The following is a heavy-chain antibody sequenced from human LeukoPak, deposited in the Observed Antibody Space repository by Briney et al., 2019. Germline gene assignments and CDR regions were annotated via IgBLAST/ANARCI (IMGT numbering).Heavy chain of an antibody. D-gene: IGHD3-22*01. V-gene: IGHV3-23*01. Sequence: GGSLRLSCAASGFTFTNYAMSWVRQAPGKGLEWVSTISGSGSNTYYADSVKGRFTISRDNSKSTLYLQMNSLRAEDTAVYYCARTHSGYYSPSDYWGQGTLVTVSS. CDR2: ISGSGSNT. J-gene: IGHJ4*02. CDR3: ARTHSGYYSPSDY. CDR1: GFTFTNYA.